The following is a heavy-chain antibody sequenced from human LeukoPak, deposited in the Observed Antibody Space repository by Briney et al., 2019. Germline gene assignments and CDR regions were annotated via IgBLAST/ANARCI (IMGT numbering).Heavy chain of an antibody. CDR1: GGSISSYY. Sequence: SETLSLTCTVSGGSISSYYWNWIRQPAGKGLEWIGRIYTSGSTNYNPSLKSRVTMSVDTSKNQFSLKLSSVTAADTAVYYCARSPPAWSGTSEFDYWGQGTLVTVSS. D-gene: IGHD3-10*01. CDR2: IYTSGST. J-gene: IGHJ4*02. V-gene: IGHV4-4*07. CDR3: ARSPPAWSGTSEFDY.